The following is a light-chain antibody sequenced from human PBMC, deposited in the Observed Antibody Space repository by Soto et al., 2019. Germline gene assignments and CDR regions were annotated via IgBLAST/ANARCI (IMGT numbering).Light chain of an antibody. Sequence: EMVMTQSPAILSVSPGESATLSCRASQSVNSNYLAWYQQHPGQPPRLLIYGISTRATGIPARFSGSGSGTEFSLTISSLQSEDFAVYYCQQYSKWPINCGQGTRLEIK. CDR1: QSVNSN. J-gene: IGKJ5*01. V-gene: IGKV3-15*01. CDR3: QQYSKWPIN. CDR2: GIS.